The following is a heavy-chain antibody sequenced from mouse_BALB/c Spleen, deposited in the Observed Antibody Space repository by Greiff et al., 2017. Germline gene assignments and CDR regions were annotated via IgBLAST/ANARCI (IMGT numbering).Heavy chain of an antibody. CDR3: ARRDGRQAMGY. J-gene: IGHJ4*01. V-gene: IGHV5-6*02. Sequence: EVMLVESGGDLVKPGGSLKLSCAASGFTFSSYGMSWVRQTPDKRLEWVATISSGGSYTYYPDSVKGRFTISRDNAKNTLYLQMSSLKSEDTAMYYCARRDGRQAMGYWGQGTSVTVSS. CDR2: ISSGGSYT. CDR1: GFTFSSYG. D-gene: IGHD1-1*01.